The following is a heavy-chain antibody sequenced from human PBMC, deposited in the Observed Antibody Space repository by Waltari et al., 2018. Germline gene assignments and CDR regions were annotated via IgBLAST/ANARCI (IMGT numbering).Heavy chain of an antibody. V-gene: IGHV4-38-2*01. D-gene: IGHD3-16*01. CDR3: GRLGGTMTTYQTFLDY. CDR1: EASISNGYY. J-gene: IGHJ4*02. CDR2: INFEENR. Sequence: HVQLHESGPGLVRASETLSLKCEVSEASISNGYYWGCIRQSPGKGLEWIASINFEENRYIKPSLESRVTISVETSRNQFSLELRSVTTSDTAVYFCGRLGGTMTTYQTFLDYWGSGTLV.